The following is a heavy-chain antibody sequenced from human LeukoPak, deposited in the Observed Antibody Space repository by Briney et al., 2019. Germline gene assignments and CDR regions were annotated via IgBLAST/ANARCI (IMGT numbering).Heavy chain of an antibody. CDR3: ARGPTHGSRCDFLDS. J-gene: IGHJ5*01. Sequence: PGGSLRLSCAASGFTFSSYAMSWVRQAPGKGLEWVSAISGSGGSTYYADSVKGRFTISRDNAKNSLYLQMNSLRAEDTAVYYCARGPTHGSRCDFLDSWGQGTQVTVSS. D-gene: IGHD3-10*01. V-gene: IGHV3-23*01. CDR2: ISGSGGST. CDR1: GFTFSSYA.